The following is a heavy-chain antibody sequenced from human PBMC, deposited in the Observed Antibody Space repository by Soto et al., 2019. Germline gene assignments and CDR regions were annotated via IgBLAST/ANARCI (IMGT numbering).Heavy chain of an antibody. J-gene: IGHJ6*03. CDR3: ARGNYISSWSPGYMDV. D-gene: IGHD6-13*01. CDR1: GFRFDDYV. CDR2: ISWNSNRV. Sequence: EVELATSGGGVAQPGRSLRLTCAGSGFRFDDYVMYWVRQAPGKGLEWVAGISWNSNRVAYGESVEGRFTIARDKAKKSVFLQMDSLRGEDTALYFCARGNYISSWSPGYMDVWGTGVTVTVSS. V-gene: IGHV3-9*01.